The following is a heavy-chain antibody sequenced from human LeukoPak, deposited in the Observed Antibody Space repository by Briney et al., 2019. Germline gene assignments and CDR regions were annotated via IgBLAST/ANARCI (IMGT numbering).Heavy chain of an antibody. CDR2: ISGDGGSI. CDR3: ASELGNSDDDY. J-gene: IGHJ4*02. Sequence: GGSLRLSCAASGFTFDDYAMHWVRHAPGKGLEWVSLISGDGGSIYYAGSVKGRFTISRDNSKNSLYLQMNSLRTEDTALYYCASELGNSDDDYWGQGTLVTVSS. V-gene: IGHV3-43*02. CDR1: GFTFDDYA. D-gene: IGHD4-23*01.